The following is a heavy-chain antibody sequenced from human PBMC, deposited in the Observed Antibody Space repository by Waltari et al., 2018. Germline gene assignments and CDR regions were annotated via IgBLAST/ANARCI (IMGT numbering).Heavy chain of an antibody. CDR2: IWFDGSDK. J-gene: IGHJ4*02. CDR1: GFTLSNFG. V-gene: IGHV3-30*02. D-gene: IGHD2-2*02. Sequence: QVNLVESGGGVVQPGGSLRLSCITSGFTLSNFGMHWVRQAPGKGLEWVALIWFDGSDKFYADSVRGRFTISRDNSARTLYLDMDSLRLDDTAMYYCAKDAFGNTYLDFWGQGTLVTVSS. CDR3: AKDAFGNTYLDF.